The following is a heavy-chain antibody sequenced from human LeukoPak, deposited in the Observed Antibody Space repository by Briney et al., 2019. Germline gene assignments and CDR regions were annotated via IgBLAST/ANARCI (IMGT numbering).Heavy chain of an antibody. CDR2: IYYSGST. Sequence: PSETLSLTCTVSGGSISSGGYYWSWIRQHPGKGLAWIGYIYYSGSTYYNPSLKSRVTISVDTSKNQFSLKLSSVTAADTAVYYCAREGRVDTQKEDAFDIWGQGTMVTVSS. CDR3: AREGRVDTQKEDAFDI. CDR1: GGSISSGGYY. D-gene: IGHD5-18*01. J-gene: IGHJ3*02. V-gene: IGHV4-31*03.